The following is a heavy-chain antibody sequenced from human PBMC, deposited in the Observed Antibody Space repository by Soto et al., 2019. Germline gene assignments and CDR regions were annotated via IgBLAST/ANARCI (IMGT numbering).Heavy chain of an antibody. Sequence: PSQTLSLTCAISGDSVSSHSAAWNWIRQSPSRGLEWLGRTYYRSKWYNDYAVSVKSRITINPDTSKNQFSLQLNSVTPEDTAVYYCARVKGYSYGVNWFDPWGQGTLVTVSS. CDR1: GDSVSSHSAA. D-gene: IGHD5-18*01. V-gene: IGHV6-1*01. CDR2: TYYRSKWYN. CDR3: ARVKGYSYGVNWFDP. J-gene: IGHJ5*02.